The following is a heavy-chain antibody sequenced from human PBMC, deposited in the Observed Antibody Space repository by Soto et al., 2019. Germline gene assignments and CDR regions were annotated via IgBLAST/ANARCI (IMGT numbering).Heavy chain of an antibody. CDR2: IYYSGST. Sequence: SETLSLTCTVSGGSISSSSYFWGWIRQPPGKGLEWIGSIYYSGSTYYNPSLKSRVTVSVDTSKNQFSLKLSSVTAADTAVYYYATHPSNFDFHPWGHGTLVTGS. CDR1: GGSISSSSYF. CDR3: ATHPSNFDFHP. J-gene: IGHJ5*02. V-gene: IGHV4-39*01. D-gene: IGHD4-4*01.